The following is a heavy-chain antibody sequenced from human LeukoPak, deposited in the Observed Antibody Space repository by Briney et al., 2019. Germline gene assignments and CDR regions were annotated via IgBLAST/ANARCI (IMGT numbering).Heavy chain of an antibody. CDR2: INHSGST. D-gene: IGHD4-17*01. CDR1: GGSFSGYY. V-gene: IGHV4-34*01. J-gene: IGHJ4*02. CDR3: ARRMLRCKFDY. Sequence: PSETLSLTCAVYGGSFSGYYWSWIRQPPGKGLEWIGEINHSGSTNYNPSLKSRVTISVDTSKNQFSLKLSSVTAADTAVYYCARRMLRCKFDYWGQGTLVIVSS.